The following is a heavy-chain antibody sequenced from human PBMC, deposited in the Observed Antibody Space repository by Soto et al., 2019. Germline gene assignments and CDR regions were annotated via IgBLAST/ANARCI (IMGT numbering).Heavy chain of an antibody. Sequence: SETLSLTCAVYGGSFSGYYWSWIRQPPGKGLEWIGEINHSGSTNYNPSLKSRVTISVDTSKNQFSLKLSSVTAADTAVYYCAREGYSSGGYAFDIWGQGTMVTVSS. CDR1: GGSFSGYY. D-gene: IGHD6-19*01. CDR3: AREGYSSGGYAFDI. V-gene: IGHV4-34*01. CDR2: INHSGST. J-gene: IGHJ3*02.